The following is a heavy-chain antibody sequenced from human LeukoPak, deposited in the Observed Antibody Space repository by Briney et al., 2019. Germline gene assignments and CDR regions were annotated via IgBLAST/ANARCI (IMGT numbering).Heavy chain of an antibody. CDR2: INPNSGGT. V-gene: IGHV1-2*06. Sequence: GASVKVSCKASGYTFTGYYMHWVRQAPGQGLEWMGRINPNSGGTNYAQKFQGRVTMTRDTSISTAYMELSRLRSDDTAVYYCARVRVPGIAAAGADYWGQGTLVTVSS. CDR1: GYTFTGYY. D-gene: IGHD6-13*01. CDR3: ARVRVPGIAAAGADY. J-gene: IGHJ4*02.